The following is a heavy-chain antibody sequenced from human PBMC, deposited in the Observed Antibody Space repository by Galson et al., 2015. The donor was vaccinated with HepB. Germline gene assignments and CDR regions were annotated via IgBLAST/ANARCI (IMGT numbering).Heavy chain of an antibody. CDR1: GGTFSSYA. J-gene: IGHJ3*02. D-gene: IGHD2-2*01. Sequence: SVKVSCKASGGTFSSYAISWVRQAPGQGLEWMGGIIPIFGTANYAQKLQGRVTITADESTSTAYMELSSLRSEDTAVYYCARTHCSSTSCYLGLELGDDAFDIWGQGTMVTVSS. CDR2: IIPIFGTA. V-gene: IGHV1-69*13. CDR3: ARTHCSSTSCYLGLELGDDAFDI.